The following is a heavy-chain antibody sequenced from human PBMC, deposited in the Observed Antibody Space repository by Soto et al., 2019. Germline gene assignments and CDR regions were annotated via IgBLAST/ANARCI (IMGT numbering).Heavy chain of an antibody. D-gene: IGHD3-3*01. CDR2: VNHSGST. V-gene: IGHV4-34*01. J-gene: IGHJ6*02. Sequence: QVQLQQWGAGLLKPSETLSLTCAVYGGSFSGYYWGWIRQPPGKGLEGIGEVNHSGSTNYNTSLKSRVPIAVATPETQVHLRLLSVTDADTAVYYCARGPSYDFWSDYPCYYGMDVWGQGTTVTVSS. CDR3: ARGPSYDFWSDYPCYYGMDV. CDR1: GGSFSGYY.